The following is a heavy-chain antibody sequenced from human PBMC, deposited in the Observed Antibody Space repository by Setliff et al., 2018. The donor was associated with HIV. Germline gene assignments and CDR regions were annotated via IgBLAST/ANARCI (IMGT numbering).Heavy chain of an antibody. CDR3: AKGFPPPNGMDV. J-gene: IGHJ6*02. CDR2: IRYDGSNT. CDR1: GFTFSNYG. V-gene: IGHV3-30*02. Sequence: GGSLRLSCVASGFTFSNYGMHWVRQAPGKGLEWVAFIRYDGSNTYYGDSVKGRFTISRENSKNTLYLQMNSLRPEDTAVYYCAKGFPPPNGMDVWGQGTTVTVSS.